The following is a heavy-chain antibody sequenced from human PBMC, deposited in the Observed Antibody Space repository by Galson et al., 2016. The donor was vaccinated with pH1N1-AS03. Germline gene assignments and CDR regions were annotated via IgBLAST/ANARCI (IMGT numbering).Heavy chain of an antibody. CDR2: IDPSIGST. CDR1: GYTFSRYY. V-gene: IGHV1-46*01. CDR3: ATDGSGSRGGFDY. Sequence: SVKVSCKASGYTFSRYYMHWMRQAPGQGPEWMGVIDPSIGSTTYAQKFQGRVNMTRDTAMTTAYIELRSPRSGDPAVYYCATDGSGSRGGFDYWGQGALITGSS. J-gene: IGHJ4*02. D-gene: IGHD3-10*01.